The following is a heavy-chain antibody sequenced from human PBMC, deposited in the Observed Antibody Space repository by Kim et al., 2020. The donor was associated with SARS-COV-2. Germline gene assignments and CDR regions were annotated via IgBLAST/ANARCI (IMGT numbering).Heavy chain of an antibody. CDR3: AKKLAARPSWGVWYFDL. D-gene: IGHD6-6*01. J-gene: IGHJ2*01. CDR2: ISGSGGST. CDR1: GFTFSSYA. Sequence: GGSLRLSCAASGFTFSSYAMSWVRQAPGKGLEWVSAISGSGGSTYYADSVKGRFTISRDNSKNTLYLQMNSLRAEDTAVYYCAKKLAARPSWGVWYFDLWGRGTLVTVSS. V-gene: IGHV3-23*01.